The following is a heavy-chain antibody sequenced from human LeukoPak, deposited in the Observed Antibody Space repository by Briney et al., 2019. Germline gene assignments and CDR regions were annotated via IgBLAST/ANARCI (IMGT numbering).Heavy chain of an antibody. J-gene: IGHJ5*02. CDR3: VKDSRNYDSSGYYYPGWFDP. CDR2: IYSGGST. Sequence: GSLRLSCAASGFTVSSNYMSWVRQAPGKGLEWVSVIYSGGSTYYADSVKGRFTISRDNSKNTLYLQMNSLRAEDTAVYYCVKDSRNYDSSGYYYPGWFDPWGQGTLVTVSS. CDR1: GFTVSSNY. D-gene: IGHD3-22*01. V-gene: IGHV3-53*01.